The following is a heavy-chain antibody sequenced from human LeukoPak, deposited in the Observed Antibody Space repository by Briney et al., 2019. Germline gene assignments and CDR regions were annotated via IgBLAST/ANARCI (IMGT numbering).Heavy chain of an antibody. J-gene: IGHJ6*03. V-gene: IGHV3-20*04. CDR2: INWNGGST. CDR1: GFTFDDYG. CDR3: ARGSIAVFLDYMDV. D-gene: IGHD6-19*01. Sequence: PGGSLRLSCAASGFTFDDYGMSWVRQAPGKGLEWVSGINWNGGSTGYADSVKGRFTISRDNAKNSLYLQMNSLRAEDTALYYCARGSIAVFLDYMDVWGKGTTVTVSS.